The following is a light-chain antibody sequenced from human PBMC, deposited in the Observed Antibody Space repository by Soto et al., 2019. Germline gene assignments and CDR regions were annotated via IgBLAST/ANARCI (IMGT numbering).Light chain of an antibody. CDR2: QDS. J-gene: IGLJ2*01. Sequence: SYELTQPPSVSVSPGQTASITCSGDKLGDKYACWYQQKPGQSPVLVIYQDSKRPSGIPERFSGSNSGNTATLTISGTHAMDEADYYCQAWDSSTVVFGGGTKHTVL. CDR3: QAWDSSTVV. CDR1: KLGDKY. V-gene: IGLV3-1*01.